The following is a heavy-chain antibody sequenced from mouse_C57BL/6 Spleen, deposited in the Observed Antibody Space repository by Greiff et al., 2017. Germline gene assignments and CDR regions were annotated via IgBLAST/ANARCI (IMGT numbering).Heavy chain of an antibody. CDR2: ISSGSSTI. V-gene: IGHV5-17*01. D-gene: IGHD1-1*01. J-gene: IGHJ3*01. Sequence: EVQVVESGGGLVKPGGSLKLSCAASGFTFSDYGMHWVRQAPEKGLEWVAYISSGSSTIYYADTVKGRFTISRDNAKNTLFLQMTSLRSEDTAMYYCARDTTVVGGFAYWGQGTLVTVSA. CDR1: GFTFSDYG. CDR3: ARDTTVVGGFAY.